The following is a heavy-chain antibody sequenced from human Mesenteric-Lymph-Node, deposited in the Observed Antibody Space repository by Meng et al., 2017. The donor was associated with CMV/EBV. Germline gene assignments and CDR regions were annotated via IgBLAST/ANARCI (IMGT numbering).Heavy chain of an antibody. CDR3: AKPQLGMAYYFDY. V-gene: IGHV3-21*04. CDR2: ISSSSSYI. CDR1: GFTFSSYS. Sequence: GESLKISCAASGFTFSSYSMNWVRQAPGKGLEWVSSISSSSSYIYYADSVKGRFTISRDNSKNTLYLQMNSLRAEDTAVYYCAKPQLGMAYYFDYWGQGTLVTVSS. D-gene: IGHD7-27*01. J-gene: IGHJ4*02.